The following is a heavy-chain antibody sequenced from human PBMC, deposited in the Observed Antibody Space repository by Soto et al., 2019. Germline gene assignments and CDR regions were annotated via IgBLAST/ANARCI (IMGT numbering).Heavy chain of an antibody. CDR3: AKANYDFLTAFAP. J-gene: IGHJ5*02. D-gene: IGHD3-9*01. CDR1: GCTFSNYA. Sequence: GSLRLSCAASGCTFSNYAMSWVRQAPGKGLEWVSTISGSGGSTYYSVSVKGRFTISRDNSKNTLYLQMNSLRAEDTAAYYCAKANYDFLTAFAPWGQGTLVTVSS. CDR2: ISGSGGST. V-gene: IGHV3-23*01.